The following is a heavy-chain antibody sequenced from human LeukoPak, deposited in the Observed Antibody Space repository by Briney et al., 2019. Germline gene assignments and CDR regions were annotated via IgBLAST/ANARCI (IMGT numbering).Heavy chain of an antibody. CDR1: GFTFSSYA. CDR2: ISLSGGST. V-gene: IGHV3-23*01. CDR3: ARDSRSFIVMITEPRKNLVDY. D-gene: IGHD3-16*01. J-gene: IGHJ4*02. Sequence: GGSLRLSCAASGFTFSSYAMSWVRQAPGKGLEWVSGISLSGGSTYYADSVKGRFTISRDNSKNTLYLQMNSLRVEDTAVYYCARDSRSFIVMITEPRKNLVDYWGQGTLVTVSS.